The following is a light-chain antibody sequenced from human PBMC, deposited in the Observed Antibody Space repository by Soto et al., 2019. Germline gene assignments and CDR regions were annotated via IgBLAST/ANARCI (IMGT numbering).Light chain of an antibody. CDR3: QHQVIPPVP. Sequence: IVLTQSPDTLYLSPGEGATLSCRASQRVNSSYLAWYQQKPGQAPRLLISGASDRATGVPARVSGSGSGTDFTLTISRLEPYFFAVYYCQHQVIPPVPFGQGTKLDIK. CDR2: GAS. J-gene: IGKJ2*01. V-gene: IGKV3-20*01. CDR1: QRVNSSY.